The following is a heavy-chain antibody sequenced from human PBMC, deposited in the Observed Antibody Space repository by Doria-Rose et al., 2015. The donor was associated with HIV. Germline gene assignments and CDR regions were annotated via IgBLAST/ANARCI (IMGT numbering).Heavy chain of an antibody. D-gene: IGHD6-13*01. CDR2: IFSDDER. V-gene: IGHV2-26*01. CDR1: GVSLSSPGMG. Sequence: QVTLKESGPVLVKPTETLTLTCTVSGVSLSSPGMGAGWIRQPPGKALEWLANIFSDDERSYKTPLKSRLTISRGTSKSQVVLTMTDMDPVDTATYYCARIKSSRWYHKYYFDFWGQGTLVIVSA. CDR3: ARIKSSRWYHKYYFDF. J-gene: IGHJ4*02.